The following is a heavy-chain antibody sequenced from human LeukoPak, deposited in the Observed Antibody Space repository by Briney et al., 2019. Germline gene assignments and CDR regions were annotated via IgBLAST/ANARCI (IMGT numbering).Heavy chain of an antibody. V-gene: IGHV4-34*01. CDR2: ISHSGST. D-gene: IGHD2-15*01. CDR1: GGSFSGYY. Sequence: SETLSLTCAVYGGSFSGYYWSWIRQPPGKGLERIGEISHSGSTNYNPSLKSRVTISVDTSKNQFSLKLSSVTAADTAVYYCARSGCSGGSCYYDAFDIWGQGTMVTVSS. CDR3: ARSGCSGGSCYYDAFDI. J-gene: IGHJ3*02.